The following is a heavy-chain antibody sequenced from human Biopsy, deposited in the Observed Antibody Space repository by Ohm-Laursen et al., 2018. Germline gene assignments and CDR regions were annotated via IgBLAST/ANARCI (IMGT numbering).Heavy chain of an antibody. V-gene: IGHV3-9*01. CDR2: ITWNSGSR. CDR3: AKGLRGGRSSYDF. D-gene: IGHD6-6*01. CDR1: GFMFDDYA. J-gene: IGHJ4*02. Sequence: SLRLSCAASGFMFDDYAMHWVRHAPGKGLEWVSTITWNSGSRDYADSVKGRFTISRDNAKTSLYLQMNSLRSEDTALYYCAKGLRGGRSSYDFWGQGTLVTVSS.